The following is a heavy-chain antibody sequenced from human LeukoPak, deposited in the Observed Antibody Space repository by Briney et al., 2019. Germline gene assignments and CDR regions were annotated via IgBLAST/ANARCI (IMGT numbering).Heavy chain of an antibody. J-gene: IGHJ6*02. CDR1: GFTFSSYA. V-gene: IGHV3-30*04. CDR3: AKDRRSGYYYYYYGMDV. D-gene: IGHD3-22*01. CDR2: ISYDGSNK. Sequence: PGGSLRLSCAASGFTFSSYAMHWVRQAPGKGLEWVAVISYDGSNKYYADSVKGRFTISRDNSKNTLYLQMNSLRAEDTAVYYCAKDRRSGYYYYYYGMDVWGQGTTVTVSS.